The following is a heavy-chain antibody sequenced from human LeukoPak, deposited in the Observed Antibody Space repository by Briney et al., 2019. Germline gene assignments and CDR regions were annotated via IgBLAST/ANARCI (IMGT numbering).Heavy chain of an antibody. Sequence: GGSLRLSCAASGFTFSDYYMSWIRQAPGKGLEWVSYISSSGSTIYYADSVKGRFTISRDNGKKTVFLQMNSLSAEDTAVYYCARILEGYYYFGLDVWGQGTTVIVSS. CDR1: GFTFSDYY. V-gene: IGHV3-11*04. D-gene: IGHD3/OR15-3a*01. CDR3: ARILEGYYYFGLDV. J-gene: IGHJ6*02. CDR2: ISSSGSTI.